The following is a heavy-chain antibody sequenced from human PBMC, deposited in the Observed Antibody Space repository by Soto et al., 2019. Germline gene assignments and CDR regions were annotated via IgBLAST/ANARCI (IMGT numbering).Heavy chain of an antibody. CDR3: ARERPGTTGTTGLDP. CDR2: ISSSSSYI. Sequence: PGGSLRLSCAASGFTFSSYSMNWVRQAPGKGLEWVSSISSSSSYIYYADSVKGRFTISRDNAKNSLYLQMNSLRAEDTAVYYCARERPGTTGTTGLDPWGQGTLVTVSS. CDR1: GFTFSSYS. D-gene: IGHD1-1*01. V-gene: IGHV3-21*04. J-gene: IGHJ5*02.